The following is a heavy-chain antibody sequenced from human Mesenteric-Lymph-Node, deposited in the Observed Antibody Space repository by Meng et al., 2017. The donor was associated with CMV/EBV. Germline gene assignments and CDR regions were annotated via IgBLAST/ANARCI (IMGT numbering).Heavy chain of an antibody. CDR3: ARGFLPLEAVTTWGYFDY. CDR2: IKQDGSEK. CDR1: GFTFSSYW. D-gene: IGHD4-17*01. V-gene: IGHV3-7*01. J-gene: IGHJ4*02. Sequence: GGSLRLSCAASGFTFSSYWMSWVRQAPGKGLEWVANIKQDGSEKYYVDSVKGRFTISRDNSKNTLYLQMNSLRAEDTAVYYCARGFLPLEAVTTWGYFDYWGQGTLVTVSS.